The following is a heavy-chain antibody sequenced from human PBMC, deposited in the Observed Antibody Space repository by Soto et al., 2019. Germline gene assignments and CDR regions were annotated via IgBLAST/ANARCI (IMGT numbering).Heavy chain of an antibody. CDR1: GFSFSTYE. J-gene: IGHJ3*02. CDR3: APRKSGSFNIGAFDI. D-gene: IGHD3-10*01. V-gene: IGHV3-48*03. CDR2: ISKNGIDI. Sequence: PGGSLRLSCAASGFSFSTYEMNWVRQAPGKGLEWVSYISKNGIDIYYADSVKGRFTISRDNANNSLFLQMNSLRAEDTAVYYCAPRKSGSFNIGAFDIWGQGTMVTVSS.